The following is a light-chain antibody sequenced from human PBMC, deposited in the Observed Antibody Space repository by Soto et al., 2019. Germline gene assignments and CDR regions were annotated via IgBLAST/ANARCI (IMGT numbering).Light chain of an antibody. J-gene: IGKJ2*01. Sequence: EIVFTQSPAILSVSPGERATLSCRASQSISRSLAWYQQKPGQAPRLLISDASTRATGIPARFSGSGSGTEFTLTISSLQSEDFALYYCHQYNSWPPGTFGLGTKVDIK. V-gene: IGKV3-15*01. CDR3: HQYNSWPPGT. CDR2: DAS. CDR1: QSISRS.